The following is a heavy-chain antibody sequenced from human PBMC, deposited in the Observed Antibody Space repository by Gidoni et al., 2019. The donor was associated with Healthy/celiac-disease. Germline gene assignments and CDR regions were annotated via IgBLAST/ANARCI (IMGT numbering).Heavy chain of an antibody. CDR2: ISGSGGST. J-gene: IGHJ1*01. Sequence: EVQLLESGGGLVQPGGSLSLSCAASGFTFSSYAMSWVPQAPGKGLEWGSAISGSGGSTYYADSVKGQFTIYRDNSKNTLYLQMNSLRAEDTAVYYCAKDRTYYDFWSVRPDQSAEYFQHWGQGTLVTVSS. D-gene: IGHD3-3*01. V-gene: IGHV3-23*01. CDR3: AKDRTYYDFWSVRPDQSAEYFQH. CDR1: GFTFSSYA.